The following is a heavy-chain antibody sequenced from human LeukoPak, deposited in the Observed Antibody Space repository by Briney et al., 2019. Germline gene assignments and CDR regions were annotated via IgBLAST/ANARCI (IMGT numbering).Heavy chain of an antibody. V-gene: IGHV4-38-2*02. J-gene: IGHJ4*02. CDR3: ASGVGRDSAWNVPFDY. D-gene: IGHD1-1*01. CDR2: TYHSGST. Sequence: PSETLSLTCTVSGHSISSGCYWGWIRQPPGKGLEWIGSTYHSGSTYSNPSLKSRVTISVDTSTKQFSLRLSSVTAADTAVYYCASGVGRDSAWNVPFDYWGQGTLVTVSS. CDR1: GHSISSGCY.